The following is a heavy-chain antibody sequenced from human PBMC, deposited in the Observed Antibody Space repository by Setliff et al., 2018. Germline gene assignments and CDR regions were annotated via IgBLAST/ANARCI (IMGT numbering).Heavy chain of an antibody. V-gene: IGHV3-7*01. J-gene: IGHJ4*02. CDR1: GFTFSSHW. D-gene: IGHD3-10*01. Sequence: LRLSCVGSGFTFSSHWLDWVRQAPGKGLEWVANINQYGTEKYYVDSVKGRFSVSRDNAKNSLYLQMNNLRSEDTAVYYCFGAGTCSYWGQGTLVTVSS. CDR3: FGAGTCSY. CDR2: INQYGTEK.